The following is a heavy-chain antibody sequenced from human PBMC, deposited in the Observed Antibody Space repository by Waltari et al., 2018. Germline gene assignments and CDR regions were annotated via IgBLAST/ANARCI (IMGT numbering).Heavy chain of an antibody. CDR3: VRGLWGTNNGAFDV. V-gene: IGHV3-15*01. J-gene: IGHJ3*01. CDR1: GITFSNAW. CDR2: IKSKRDGGTT. Sequence: EVQLVASGGGLVKPGGSLRLSCADSGITFSNAWMNWVRQAPGKGLEGVGRIKSKRDGGTTGYAAPVKGRFTISREDSKDTVYLQINSLKTEDTALYFCVRGLWGTNNGAFDVWGQGTMVIVSS. D-gene: IGHD3-16*01.